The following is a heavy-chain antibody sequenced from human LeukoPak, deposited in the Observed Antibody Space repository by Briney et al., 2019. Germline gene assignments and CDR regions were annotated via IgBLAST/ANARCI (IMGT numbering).Heavy chain of an antibody. Sequence: ASVKVSCKASGYTFTGYYMHWVRQAPGQGLEWMGWINPNSGGTNYAQKFQGRVTMTRDTSISTAYMELSRLRSDDTAVYYCARGRLLLWFGESIGGEGSIDYWGQGTLVTVSS. J-gene: IGHJ4*02. D-gene: IGHD3-10*01. CDR1: GYTFTGYY. CDR2: INPNSGGT. V-gene: IGHV1-2*02. CDR3: ARGRLLLWFGESIGGEGSIDY.